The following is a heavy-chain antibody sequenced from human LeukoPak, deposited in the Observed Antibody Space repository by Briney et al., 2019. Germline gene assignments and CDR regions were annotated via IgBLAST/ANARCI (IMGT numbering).Heavy chain of an antibody. V-gene: IGHV3-23*01. D-gene: IGHD4-23*01. Sequence: GGSLSPSCAASGFTFSSYAMSWVRQAPGKGLEWVSAITGSGGTTYYADSVKGRFTISRDNSNSTLYLQTNSLRAEDTAIYYCAKLNVYGGNSPVDYWGQGTLVTVSS. CDR2: ITGSGGTT. CDR1: GFTFSSYA. CDR3: AKLNVYGGNSPVDY. J-gene: IGHJ4*02.